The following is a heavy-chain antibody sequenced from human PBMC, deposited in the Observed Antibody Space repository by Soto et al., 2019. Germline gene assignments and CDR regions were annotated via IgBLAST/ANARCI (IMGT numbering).Heavy chain of an antibody. V-gene: IGHV4-59*01. CDR3: ARGGYSYVYYYYYGMDV. CDR1: GGSISSYY. D-gene: IGHD5-18*01. CDR2: IYYSGST. Sequence: SETLSLTCTVSGGSISSYYWSWIRQPPGKGLEWIGYIYYSGSTNYNPSLKSRVTISVDTSNNQFSLKLSSVTAADTAVYYCARGGYSYVYYYYYGMDVWGQGTTVTVSS. J-gene: IGHJ6*02.